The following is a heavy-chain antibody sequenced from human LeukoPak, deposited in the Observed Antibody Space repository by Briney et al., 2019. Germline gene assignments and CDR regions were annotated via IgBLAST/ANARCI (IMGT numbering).Heavy chain of an antibody. V-gene: IGHV3-23*01. J-gene: IGHJ5*02. CDR2: ISGSGGSL. CDR1: GLNFRTSG. CDR3: ATFNWFDP. Sequence: GGSLRLSCAASGLNFRTSGMSWVRQAPGKGLEWVSSISGSGGSLYYADSVKGRFTISRDNSKNTLYLQMNSLRAEDTAVYYCATFNWFDPWGQGTLVTVSS.